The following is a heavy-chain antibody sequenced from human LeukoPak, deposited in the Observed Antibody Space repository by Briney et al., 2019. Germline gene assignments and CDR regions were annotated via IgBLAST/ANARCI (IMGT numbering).Heavy chain of an antibody. D-gene: IGHD6-6*01. J-gene: IGHJ4*02. CDR1: GYTFTSYY. Sequence: ASVKVSCKASGYTFTSYYMHWVRQAPGQGLEWMGIINPGGGITSYAQKFQGRVTMTRDTSTSTVYMELSSLRSEDTAVYYCARATGKIAAQDYWGQGTLVTVSS. CDR3: ARATGKIAAQDY. CDR2: INPGGGIT. V-gene: IGHV1-46*01.